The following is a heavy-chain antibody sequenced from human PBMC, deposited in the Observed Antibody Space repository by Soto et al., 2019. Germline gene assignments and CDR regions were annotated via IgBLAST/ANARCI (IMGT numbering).Heavy chain of an antibody. CDR2: IGTAGDT. CDR1: GFTFSSYD. CDR3: ARVPVAGQLYGMDV. D-gene: IGHD6-19*01. V-gene: IGHV3-13*01. J-gene: IGHJ6*02. Sequence: EVQLVESGGGLVQPGGSLRLSCAASGFTFSSYDMHWVRQATGKGLEWVSAIGTAGDTYYPGSVKGRFTISRENAKNSLYLQMNSLRAEDTAVYYCARVPVAGQLYGMDVWGQGTTVTVSS.